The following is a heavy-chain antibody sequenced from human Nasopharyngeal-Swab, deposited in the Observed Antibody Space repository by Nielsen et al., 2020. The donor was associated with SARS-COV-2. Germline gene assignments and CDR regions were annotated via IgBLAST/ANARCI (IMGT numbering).Heavy chain of an antibody. Sequence: GGSLRLSCAASGFIFSASAIHGARHASGKGLAWVGRIGDKDHNYATTYGASVQGRFTISRDDSKNTAFLQMDSLKTEDTALYYCTTDFYFDYWGQGTLVTVSS. V-gene: IGHV3-73*01. J-gene: IGHJ4*02. CDR1: GFIFSASA. CDR2: IGDKDHNYAT. CDR3: TTDFYFDY.